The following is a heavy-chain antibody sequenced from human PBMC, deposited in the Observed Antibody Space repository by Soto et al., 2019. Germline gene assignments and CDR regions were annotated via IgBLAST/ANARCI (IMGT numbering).Heavy chain of an antibody. D-gene: IGHD2-15*01. CDR2: VSIGGST. J-gene: IGHJ4*02. V-gene: IGHV3-23*01. CDR1: GFTFSGYD. CDR3: AKRRGAGGHFDY. Sequence: GGSLRLSCAASGFTFSGYDMRWVRQGPGQGLEWVAVVSIGGSTHYADSVRGRFTISRDNSKNTLSLQMNSLTAEDTAVYFCAKRRGAGGHFDYWGQGALVTVSS.